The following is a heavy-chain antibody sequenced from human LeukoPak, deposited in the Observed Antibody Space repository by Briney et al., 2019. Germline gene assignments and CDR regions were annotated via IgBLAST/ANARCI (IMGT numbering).Heavy chain of an antibody. CDR3: AREGIVAPSGYFDY. J-gene: IGHJ4*02. D-gene: IGHD5-12*01. V-gene: IGHV3-53*01. Sequence: GGSLRLSCAASGFTVSSNYMSWVRQAPGKGLEWVSVIYSGGSTYYAVSVKGRFTISRDNSKNTLYLQMNSQRGEDTAVYYCAREGIVAPSGYFDYWGQGTLVTVSS. CDR2: IYSGGST. CDR1: GFTVSSNY.